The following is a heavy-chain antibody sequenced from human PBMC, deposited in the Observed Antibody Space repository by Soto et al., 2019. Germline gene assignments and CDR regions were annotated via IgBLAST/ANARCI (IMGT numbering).Heavy chain of an antibody. CDR2: SKSKTEGGTQ. CDR1: GFTFSNAW. Sequence: PGVSLRLSCAASGFTFSNAWMSWVRQAPGKGLEWAGRSKSKTEGGTQVYAAPVKGRFTISRDDSKNTLYLQMNSLKTEDTAVYYCTTVTDYYDSSGPSDYYYYYGMDVWGQGTTVTVSS. J-gene: IGHJ6*02. D-gene: IGHD3-22*01. V-gene: IGHV3-15*01. CDR3: TTVTDYYDSSGPSDYYYYYGMDV.